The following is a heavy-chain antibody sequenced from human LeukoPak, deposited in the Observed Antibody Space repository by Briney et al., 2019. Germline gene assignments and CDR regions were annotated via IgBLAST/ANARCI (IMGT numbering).Heavy chain of an antibody. CDR1: GFTFSSYW. CDR2: IKQDGSEK. D-gene: IGHD2-2*01. J-gene: IGHJ4*02. CDR3: ARWRLYCSSTSCYFDY. Sequence: GGSLRLSCAASGFTFSSYWMSWVRQAPGKGLEWVANIKQDGSEKYYVDSVKGRFTISRDNAKNSLYLQMNSLRVEDTAVYYCARWRLYCSSTSCYFDYWGQGTLVTVSS. V-gene: IGHV3-7*03.